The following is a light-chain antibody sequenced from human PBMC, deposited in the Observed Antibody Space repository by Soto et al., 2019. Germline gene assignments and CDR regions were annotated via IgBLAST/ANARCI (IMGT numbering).Light chain of an antibody. J-gene: IGKJ4*01. Sequence: EIVLTQSPGTLSLSPGERATLSCRASQTITSRYLAWYQQRPGQAPRLLIFYASSRATGIPDRFSGSGSGTDFTLTFSRLDPEDFAVYYCQQYGSSITFGGVTKVDIK. V-gene: IGKV3-20*01. CDR3: QQYGSSIT. CDR2: YAS. CDR1: QTITSRY.